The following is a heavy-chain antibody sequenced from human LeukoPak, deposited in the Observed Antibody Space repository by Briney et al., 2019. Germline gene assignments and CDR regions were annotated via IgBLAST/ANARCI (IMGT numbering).Heavy chain of an antibody. Sequence: PGGSLTLSCAASGFTFSDYYMSWLGQAQGQGLEWVSYISSSSSYTNYTDSVKGRFTISRDNAKTSLYLQMNSLRAEDTAVYYCARGREVGAYYFDYWGQGTLVTVSS. CDR3: ARGREVGAYYFDY. J-gene: IGHJ4*02. CDR2: ISSSSSYT. CDR1: GFTFSDYY. D-gene: IGHD1-26*01. V-gene: IGHV3-11*05.